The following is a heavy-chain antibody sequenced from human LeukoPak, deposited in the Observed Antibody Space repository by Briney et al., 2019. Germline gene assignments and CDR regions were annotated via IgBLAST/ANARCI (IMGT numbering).Heavy chain of an antibody. CDR1: GFTFSDYY. CDR3: ARHGGGTMVRGVIRWFDP. J-gene: IGHJ5*02. CDR2: ISSSSSYT. Sequence: GGSLRLSCAASGFTFSDYYMSWIRQAPGKGLEWVSYISSSSSYTNYADSVKGRFTISRDNAKNSLYLQMNSLRAEDTAVYYCARHGGGTMVRGVIRWFDPWGQGTLVTVSS. D-gene: IGHD3-10*01. V-gene: IGHV3-11*06.